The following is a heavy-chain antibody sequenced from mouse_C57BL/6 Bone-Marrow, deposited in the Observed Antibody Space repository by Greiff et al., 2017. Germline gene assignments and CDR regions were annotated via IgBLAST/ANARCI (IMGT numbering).Heavy chain of an antibody. J-gene: IGHJ1*03. CDR3: ARDYGSSFDWYFDV. Sequence: VQLQQSGAELVKPGASVKISCKASGYAFSSYWMNWVKQRPGKGLEWIGQIYPGDGATNYNGKFKGKATLTADKSSSTAYMQLSSLTSEDSAVYFCARDYGSSFDWYFDVWGTGTTVTVSS. D-gene: IGHD1-1*01. CDR1: GYAFSSYW. V-gene: IGHV1-80*01. CDR2: IYPGDGAT.